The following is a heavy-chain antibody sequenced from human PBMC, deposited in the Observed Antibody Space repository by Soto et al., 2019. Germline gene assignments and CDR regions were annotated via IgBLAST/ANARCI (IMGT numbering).Heavy chain of an antibody. Sequence: EVQLVESGGGLVQPGGSLRLSCAASGFTFSSYSMNWVRQAPGKGLEWVSYISSSSSTIYYADSVKGRFTTSRDNAKNSLDLQMNSLRAEDTAVYYCARDRPGYSYGLDYWGQGTLVTVSS. CDR2: ISSSSSTI. CDR1: GFTFSSYS. J-gene: IGHJ4*02. CDR3: ARDRPGYSYGLDY. D-gene: IGHD5-18*01. V-gene: IGHV3-48*01.